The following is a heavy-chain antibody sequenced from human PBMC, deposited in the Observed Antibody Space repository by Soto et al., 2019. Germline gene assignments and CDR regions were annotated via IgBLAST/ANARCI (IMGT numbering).Heavy chain of an antibody. J-gene: IGHJ1*01. V-gene: IGHV1-46*01. CDR2: VNPSGGSA. CDR1: GYIFTAYS. Sequence: QVQLVQSGAEVKKPGASVKVYCKTSGYIFTAYSMHWVRQAPGQGLAWMGVVNPSGGSAHYAQSFECRVTLTRDTSTSTFYMELSRLRSEDTAVYYCAREENCRGGTCYSEYFHHWGQGTLVTDSS. CDR3: AREENCRGGTCYSEYFHH. D-gene: IGHD2-15*01.